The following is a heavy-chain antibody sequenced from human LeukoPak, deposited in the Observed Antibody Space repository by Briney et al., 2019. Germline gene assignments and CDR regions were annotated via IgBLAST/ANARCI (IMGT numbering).Heavy chain of an antibody. CDR2: ISAHDGTR. D-gene: IGHD6-19*01. CDR3: ARRSTLYSSGRFYFDY. Sequence: ASVKVSCKASGYTFTNYGITWVRQAPGQGLEWMGWISAHDGTRNYALKHEDRVTMTTDTSTSTAYTELRGLRSDDTAVYYCARRSTLYSSGRFYFDYWGQGTLVTVSS. CDR1: GYTFTNYG. V-gene: IGHV1-18*01. J-gene: IGHJ4*02.